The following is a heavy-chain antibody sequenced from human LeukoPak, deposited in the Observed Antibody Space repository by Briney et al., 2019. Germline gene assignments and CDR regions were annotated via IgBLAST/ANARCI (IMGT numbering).Heavy chain of an antibody. CDR1: GGSISSYY. Sequence: SSETLSLTCAISGGSISSYYWSWIRQPPGKGLEWIGNIYNSGSTNYNPSLKSRVTISVDTSKNQFSLKLSSVTAADTAVYYCARGLTEDGGWLAKNWFDPWGQGTLVTVSS. V-gene: IGHV4-59*01. D-gene: IGHD5-12*01. J-gene: IGHJ5*02. CDR2: IYNSGST. CDR3: ARGLTEDGGWLAKNWFDP.